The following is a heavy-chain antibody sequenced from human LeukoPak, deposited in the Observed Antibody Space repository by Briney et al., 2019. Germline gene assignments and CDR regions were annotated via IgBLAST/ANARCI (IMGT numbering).Heavy chain of an antibody. CDR1: GFTFSSYA. CDR3: ARERYNWNYPDF. D-gene: IGHD1-7*01. CDR2: IKQDGSEK. J-gene: IGHJ4*02. V-gene: IGHV3-7*01. Sequence: PGGSLRLSCAASGFTFSSYAMSWVRQAPGKGLEWVANIKQDGSEKYYVDSVKGRFTISRDNAKNSLYLQMNSLRAEDTAVYYCARERYNWNYPDFGGQGTLVTVSS.